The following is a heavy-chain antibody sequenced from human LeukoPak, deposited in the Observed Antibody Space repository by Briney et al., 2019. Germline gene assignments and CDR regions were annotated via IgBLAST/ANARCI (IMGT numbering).Heavy chain of an antibody. J-gene: IGHJ4*02. CDR2: ISGSDGSS. Sequence: PGRSLRLSCAASGFTFNSFAMNWVRQAPGKGLEWGSSISGSDGSSHYADFVKGRFTISRDNSKNTLHLQMSSLRAEDTAVYYCAKSLGVGGYTRYKGFDQWGQGTPVTVSS. CDR3: AKSLGVGGYTRYKGFDQ. CDR1: GFTFNSFA. D-gene: IGHD3-16*02. V-gene: IGHV3-23*01.